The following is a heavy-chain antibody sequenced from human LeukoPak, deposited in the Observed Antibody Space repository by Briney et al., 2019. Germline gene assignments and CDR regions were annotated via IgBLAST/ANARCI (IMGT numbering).Heavy chain of an antibody. CDR2: INPNSGGT. Sequence: ASVKVSCKASGYTFTGYYMHWVRQAPGQGLEWMGWINPNSGGTNYAQKSQGRVTMTRDTSISTAYMELSRLRSDDTAVYYCAITHYDSSGYYRGQGAFDIWGQGTMVTVSS. CDR3: AITHYDSSGYYRGQGAFDI. D-gene: IGHD3-22*01. CDR1: GYTFTGYY. V-gene: IGHV1-2*02. J-gene: IGHJ3*02.